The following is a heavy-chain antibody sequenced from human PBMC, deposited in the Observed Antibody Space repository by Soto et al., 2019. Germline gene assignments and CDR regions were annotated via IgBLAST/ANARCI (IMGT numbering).Heavy chain of an antibody. V-gene: IGHV4-39*07. CDR1: GASISSSRYY. Sequence: SLTCTVSGASISSSRYYWGWIRQAPGKGLEWIGEMWPSGGTTYNPSLRNRVTISVDNSKNHLSLTLTSVTAADTAIYYCARCLHCSNGGRFDPWGQGALVTVSS. CDR3: ARCLHCSNGGRFDP. J-gene: IGHJ5*02. D-gene: IGHD2-8*01. CDR2: MWPSGGT.